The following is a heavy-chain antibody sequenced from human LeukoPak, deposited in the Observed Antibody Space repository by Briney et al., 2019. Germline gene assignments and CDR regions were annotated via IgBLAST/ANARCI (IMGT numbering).Heavy chain of an antibody. D-gene: IGHD5-12*01. J-gene: IGHJ4*02. CDR1: RFTFSNYW. CDR2: IMEVGGEK. Sequence: GGSLRLSCAAARFTFSNYWMSWVRQAPGKGLEWVANIMEVGGEKIYVGSVKGRFTISRDNARNSLFLQMNSLRAEDTAVYYCARLGDKDVDIVATIEWGFDYWGQGALVTVSS. V-gene: IGHV3-7*02. CDR3: ARLGDKDVDIVATIEWGFDY.